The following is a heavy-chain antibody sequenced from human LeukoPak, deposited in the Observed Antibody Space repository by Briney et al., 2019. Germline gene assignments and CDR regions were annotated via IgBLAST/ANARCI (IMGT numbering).Heavy chain of an antibody. J-gene: IGHJ4*02. Sequence: SETLSLTCTVSGGSISSYYWSWIRQPPGKGLEWIGYIYYSGSTNYNPSLKSRVTISVDTSKNQFSLKLSSVTAADTAVYYCARGSRLWLLGIDYWGQGTLVTVSS. CDR1: GGSISSYY. CDR2: IYYSGST. CDR3: ARGSRLWLLGIDY. D-gene: IGHD3-22*01. V-gene: IGHV4-59*01.